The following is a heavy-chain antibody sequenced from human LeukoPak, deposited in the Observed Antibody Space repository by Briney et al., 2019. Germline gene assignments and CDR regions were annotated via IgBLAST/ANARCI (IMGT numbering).Heavy chain of an antibody. Sequence: GWSLRLSCAASGFTFSSYDLHWVRQPTGKSLEGVSAIGTAGDTYYPGSVKGRFTISRENAKNSLYLQMSSLEAGDTAVYYCASATRGGYYDHWGQGTLVTVSS. V-gene: IGHV3-13*01. CDR3: ASATRGGYYDH. J-gene: IGHJ5*02. CDR1: GFTFSSYD. D-gene: IGHD3-22*01. CDR2: IGTAGDT.